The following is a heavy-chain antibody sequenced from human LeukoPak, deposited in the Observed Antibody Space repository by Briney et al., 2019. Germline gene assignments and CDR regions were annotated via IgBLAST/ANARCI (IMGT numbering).Heavy chain of an antibody. CDR3: ARDRHINSWSNDRFDY. V-gene: IGHV3-7*01. CDR1: RFTFSNYW. D-gene: IGHD6-13*01. Sequence: PGGSLRLSCAASRFTFSNYWMTWVRQAPGKGLEWVGNINQDASEINYVDSVKGRFTISRVNAENSLYLQTNSLRAEDTAIYYCARDRHINSWSNDRFDYWGQGALVTVSS. CDR2: INQDASEI. J-gene: IGHJ4*02.